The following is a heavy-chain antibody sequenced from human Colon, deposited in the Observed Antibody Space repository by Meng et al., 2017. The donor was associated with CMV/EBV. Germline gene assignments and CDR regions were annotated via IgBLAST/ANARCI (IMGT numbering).Heavy chain of an antibody. CDR3: ARQYSSSYYYYGMDV. CDR2: ISSSSSTI. V-gene: IGHV3-11*04. J-gene: IGHJ6*02. Sequence: GGSLRLSCAASGFTFSDYYMSWIRQAPGKGLEWVSYISSSSSTIYYADSVKGRFTISRDNAKNTLYLQMNSLRAEDTAVYYCARQYSSSYYYYGMDVWGQGTTVTVSS. D-gene: IGHD6-6*01. CDR1: GFTFSDYY.